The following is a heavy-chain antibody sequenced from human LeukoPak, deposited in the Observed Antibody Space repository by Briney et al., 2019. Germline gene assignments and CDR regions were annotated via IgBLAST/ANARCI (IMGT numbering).Heavy chain of an antibody. CDR3: ARPQRCCSGERPIQH. CDR1: GYTFTSYY. CDR2: INPSGGST. Sequence: ASVTVSCKASGYTFTSYYMHWVRQAPGQGLEWMGIINPSGGSTSYAQKFQGRVTMTRDTSTSTVYMELSSLRSEDTAVYYCARPQRCCSGERPIQHWGQGTLVTVSS. D-gene: IGHD2-15*01. J-gene: IGHJ1*01. V-gene: IGHV1-46*01.